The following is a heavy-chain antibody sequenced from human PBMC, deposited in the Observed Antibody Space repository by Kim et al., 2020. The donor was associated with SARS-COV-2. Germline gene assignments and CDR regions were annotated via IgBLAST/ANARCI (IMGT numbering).Heavy chain of an antibody. Sequence: SETLSLTCTVSGGSISSYYWSWIRQPPGKGLEWIGYIYYSGSTNYNPSLKSRVTISVDTSKNQFSLKLSSVTAADTAVYYCARVHSSGWYYFDYWGQGTLVTVSS. CDR2: IYYSGST. D-gene: IGHD6-19*01. CDR3: ARVHSSGWYYFDY. V-gene: IGHV4-59*01. CDR1: GGSISSYY. J-gene: IGHJ4*02.